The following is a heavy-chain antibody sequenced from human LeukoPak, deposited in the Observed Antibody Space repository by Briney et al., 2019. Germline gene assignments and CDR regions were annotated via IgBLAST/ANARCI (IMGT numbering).Heavy chain of an antibody. J-gene: IGHJ3*02. Sequence: SETLSLTCTLSGGIISSGSFYWSWIRQSAGKGLEWIGRIHASGSTNYNPSLKSRVTVPLDTSKNQFSLKLSSVTAADTAVYYCARSVASYCSGGSCFHSWAFDIWGQGTMVTVSS. CDR3: ARSVASYCSGGSCFHSWAFDI. D-gene: IGHD2-15*01. V-gene: IGHV4-61*02. CDR1: GGIISSGSFY. CDR2: IHASGST.